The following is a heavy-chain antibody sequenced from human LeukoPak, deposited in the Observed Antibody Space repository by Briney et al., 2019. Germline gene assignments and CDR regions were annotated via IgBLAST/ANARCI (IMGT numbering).Heavy chain of an antibody. J-gene: IGHJ6*02. Sequence: ASVKVSCKVSGYTLTELSMHWVRQAPGKGLEWMGGFDPEDGETIYAQKFQGRVTMTGDTSTDTAYMELSSLRSGDTAVYYCATDKRIAVAGTNYYYGMDVWGQGTTVTVSS. D-gene: IGHD6-19*01. V-gene: IGHV1-24*01. CDR1: GYTLTELS. CDR2: FDPEDGET. CDR3: ATDKRIAVAGTNYYYGMDV.